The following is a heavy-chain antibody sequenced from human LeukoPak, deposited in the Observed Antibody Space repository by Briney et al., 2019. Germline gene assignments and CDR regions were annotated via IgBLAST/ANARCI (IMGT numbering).Heavy chain of an antibody. J-gene: IGHJ4*02. CDR2: ISGSGSRK. Sequence: PGGSLRLSCAASGFTLSSYGMTWVRQAPGKGVEWVTGISGSGSRKSYADSVKGRFTISRENSKNTLYLQMNSLRADDTAVYYCAQDQTFELPHQLGYWGQGILVTVSS. V-gene: IGHV3-23*01. CDR1: GFTLSSYG. CDR3: AQDQTFELPHQLGY. D-gene: IGHD2-15*01.